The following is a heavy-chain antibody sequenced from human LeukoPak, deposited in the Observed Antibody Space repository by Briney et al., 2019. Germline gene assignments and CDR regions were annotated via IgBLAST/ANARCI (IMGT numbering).Heavy chain of an antibody. CDR2: ISVDGDST. CDR1: GFNFDDYA. V-gene: IGHV3-43*02. J-gene: IGHJ4*02. Sequence: PGGSLRLSCAASGFNFDDYAMHWVRQAPGKGLEWVSLISVDGDSTYYAVSVKGRFTISRDNSKNSLYLQTDSLKTEDTAVYYCVLPKVVTAIKGTYWGQGTLVT. D-gene: IGHD2-21*02. CDR3: VLPKVVTAIKGTY.